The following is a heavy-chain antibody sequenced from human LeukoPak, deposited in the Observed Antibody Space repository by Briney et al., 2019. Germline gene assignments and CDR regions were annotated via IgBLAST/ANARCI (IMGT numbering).Heavy chain of an antibody. V-gene: IGHV4-39*07. CDR3: ARGVVITFGGAADY. CDR1: GGSISSSSYY. D-gene: IGHD3-16*01. CDR2: IYYSRST. Sequence: SETLSLTCTVSGGSISSSSYYWGWIRQPPGKGLEWIGSIYYSRSTYYNPSLKSRVTISVDTSKNQFSLKLSSVTAADTAVYYCARGVVITFGGAADYWGQGTLVTVSS. J-gene: IGHJ4*02.